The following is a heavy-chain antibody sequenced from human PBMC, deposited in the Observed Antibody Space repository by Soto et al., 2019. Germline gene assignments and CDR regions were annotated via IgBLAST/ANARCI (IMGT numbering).Heavy chain of an antibody. CDR1: GFTFSSYS. CDR2: ISSSSSTI. D-gene: IGHD6-25*01. J-gene: IGHJ6*02. V-gene: IGHV3-48*02. CDR3: ARRIESLGGPTRRNYYGMDV. Sequence: PGGSLRLSCAASGFTFSSYSMNWVRQAPGKGLEWVSYISSSSSTIYYADTVKGRFTISRDNAKNSLKLQKNRLKDENTAVYYCARRIESLGGPTRRNYYGMDVWGQGTTVTVSS.